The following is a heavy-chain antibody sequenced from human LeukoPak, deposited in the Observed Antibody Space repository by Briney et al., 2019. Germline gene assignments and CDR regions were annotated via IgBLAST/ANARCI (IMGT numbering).Heavy chain of an antibody. V-gene: IGHV3-66*01. CDR3: AGSGSTVNWFDP. CDR1: GFTVRSNY. CDR2: IYSGGTT. D-gene: IGHD6-19*01. J-gene: IGHJ5*02. Sequence: GGSLRLSCAASGFTVRSNYMNWVRQAPGKGLEWVSIIYSGGTTNYADSVKGRFTISRDNSRDTLYLQMNSLRAEDTAVYYCAGSGSTVNWFDPWGQGTLVTVSS.